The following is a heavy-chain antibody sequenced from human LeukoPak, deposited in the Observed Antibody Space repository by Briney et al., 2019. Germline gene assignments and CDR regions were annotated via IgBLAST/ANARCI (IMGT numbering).Heavy chain of an antibody. Sequence: GGSLRLSCAAYGFTFSSYAMHWVRQAPGKGLEWVAVISYDGSNKYYADSVKGRFTISRDNSKNTLYLQMNSLRAEDTAVYYCARDSLAGTTEYYFDYWGQGTLVTVSS. J-gene: IGHJ4*02. D-gene: IGHD6-13*01. CDR1: GFTFSSYA. V-gene: IGHV3-30-3*01. CDR3: ARDSLAGTTEYYFDY. CDR2: ISYDGSNK.